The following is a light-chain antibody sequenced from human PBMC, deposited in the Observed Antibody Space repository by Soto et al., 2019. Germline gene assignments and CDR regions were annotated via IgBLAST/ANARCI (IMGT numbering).Light chain of an antibody. CDR1: QSVSSD. Sequence: EIVMTQSPATLSVSPWERAALSCVASQSVSSDLAWYHQKPGQAPRLLIYGASTRATGIPARFSGSGSGTEFTLTINGLQSEDFAVYYCQQYYSTPWTFGQGTKVDIK. J-gene: IGKJ1*01. CDR2: GAS. CDR3: QQYYSTPWT. V-gene: IGKV3-15*01.